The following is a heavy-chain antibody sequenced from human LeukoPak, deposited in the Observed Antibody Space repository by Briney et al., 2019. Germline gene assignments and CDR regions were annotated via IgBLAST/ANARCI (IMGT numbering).Heavy chain of an antibody. CDR2: IIPILGIA. V-gene: IGHV1-69*04. Sequence: SVKVSCKASGGTFSSYAISWVRQAPGQGLEWMGRIIPILGIANYAQKFQGRVTITADKSTSTAYMELSSLRSEDTAVYYCARVGYSSSWLDAFDIWGQGTMVTVSS. J-gene: IGHJ3*02. CDR1: GGTFSSYA. CDR3: ARVGYSSSWLDAFDI. D-gene: IGHD6-13*01.